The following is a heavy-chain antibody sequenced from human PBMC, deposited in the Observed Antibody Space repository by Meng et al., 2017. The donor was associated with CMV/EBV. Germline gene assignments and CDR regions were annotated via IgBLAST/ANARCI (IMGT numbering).Heavy chain of an antibody. V-gene: IGHV3-48*04. Sequence: GGSLRLSCAASGFTFSSYSMNWVRQAPGKGLEWVSYISSSSSTIYYADSVKGRFTISRDNAKNSPYLQMNSLRAEDTAVYYCARAVGETVVPAAASYFDLWGRGTLVTVSS. J-gene: IGHJ2*01. D-gene: IGHD2-2*01. CDR1: GFTFSSYS. CDR2: ISSSSSTI. CDR3: ARAVGETVVPAAASYFDL.